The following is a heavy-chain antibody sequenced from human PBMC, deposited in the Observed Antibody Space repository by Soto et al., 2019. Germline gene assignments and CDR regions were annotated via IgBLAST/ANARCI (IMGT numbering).Heavy chain of an antibody. CDR3: ARERYCSSTSCYRDYYYGMDV. D-gene: IGHD2-2*02. Sequence: TLSLTCTVSGGSISGGCYYWSWTRQHQGKALEWIGYIYYSGSTYYNPSLKSRVTISVDTSKNQFSLKLSSVTAADTAVYYCARERYCSSTSCYRDYYYGMDVWGQGTTVTVSS. CDR2: IYYSGST. J-gene: IGHJ6*02. V-gene: IGHV4-31*03. CDR1: GGSISGGCYY.